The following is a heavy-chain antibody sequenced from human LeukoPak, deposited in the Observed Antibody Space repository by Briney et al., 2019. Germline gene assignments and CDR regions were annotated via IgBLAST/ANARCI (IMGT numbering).Heavy chain of an antibody. CDR3: AKGHRYCTSGNCNSAVDY. Sequence: GGSLRRSCSMSGFTLSHYAMSWVRQAPGKGLEWVSTIGGGGGSTDYTDSVKGRFTISRDNSKNTLYLQMNSLGAEDTAVYYCAKGHRYCTSGNCNSAVDYWGRGTLVTVSS. D-gene: IGHD2-15*01. CDR1: GFTLSHYA. CDR2: IGGGGGST. V-gene: IGHV3-23*01. J-gene: IGHJ4*02.